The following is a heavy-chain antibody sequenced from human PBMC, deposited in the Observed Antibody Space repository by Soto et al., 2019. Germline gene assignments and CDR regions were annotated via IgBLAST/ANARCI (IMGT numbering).Heavy chain of an antibody. D-gene: IGHD2-2*01. CDR2: ITSSSVTM. CDR3: VGEVGFQLIY. J-gene: IGHJ4*02. Sequence: GGSLRLSCAASGFTFSTHSMNWVRQAPGKGLEWISYITSSSVTMYADSVKGRFTISRDNAKNSLYLQMNSLRAEDTAVYFCVGEVGFQLIYWGQGTLVTVSS. V-gene: IGHV3-48*01. CDR1: GFTFSTHS.